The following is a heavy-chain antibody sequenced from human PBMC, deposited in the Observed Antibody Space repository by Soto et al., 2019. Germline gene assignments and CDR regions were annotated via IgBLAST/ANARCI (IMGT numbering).Heavy chain of an antibody. D-gene: IGHD3-22*01. CDR2: ISGSGVST. V-gene: IGHV3-23*01. CDR1: GFTFSSYA. J-gene: IGHJ2*01. CDR3: AKDVTMIVVPPWYFDL. Sequence: GGSLRLSCAASGFTFSSYAMSWVRQAPGKGLEWVSAISGSGVSTYYEDSVKGRFTISIDNSKNTLYLQMNSLRAEDTSVYYCAKDVTMIVVPPWYFDLWGRGTLVTVSS.